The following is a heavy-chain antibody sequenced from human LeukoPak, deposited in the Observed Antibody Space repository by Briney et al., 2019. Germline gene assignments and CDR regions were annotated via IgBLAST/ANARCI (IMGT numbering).Heavy chain of an antibody. CDR3: IVVVEPPDSDGFDV. CDR1: GFTFGNSW. CDR2: INADGSTT. D-gene: IGHD1-14*01. J-gene: IGHJ3*01. V-gene: IGHV3-74*01. Sequence: GGSLTLSCAGSGFTFGNSWVHWLRHAPGKGLVWVSLINADGSTTIYADSVKGRFTISRDNARNTLSLEMNSLTIEDTAVYYCIVVVEPPDSDGFDVWGQGTMITVSS.